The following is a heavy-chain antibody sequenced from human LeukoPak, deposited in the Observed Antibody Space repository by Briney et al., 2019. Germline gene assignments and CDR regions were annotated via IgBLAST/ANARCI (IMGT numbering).Heavy chain of an antibody. Sequence: GASVKVSCKASGYTFTSYYMHWVRQAPGQGLEWMGIINPSGGSTSYAQKFQGRVAMTRDTSTSTVYMELSSLRSEDTAVYYCARVQKDSSGYYYSDYWGQGTLVTVSS. V-gene: IGHV1-46*01. CDR3: ARVQKDSSGYYYSDY. CDR1: GYTFTSYY. CDR2: INPSGGST. D-gene: IGHD3-22*01. J-gene: IGHJ4*02.